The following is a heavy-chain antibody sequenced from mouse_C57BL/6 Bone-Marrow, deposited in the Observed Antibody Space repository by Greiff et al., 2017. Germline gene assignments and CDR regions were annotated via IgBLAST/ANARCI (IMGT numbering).Heavy chain of an antibody. J-gene: IGHJ2*01. CDR2: IYPGDGDT. D-gene: IGHD2-4*01. CDR3: ARGDYDYVYFDY. Sequence: VKLVESGPELVKPGASVKISCKASGYAFSSSWMNWVKQRPGKGLEWIGRIYPGDGDTNYNGKFKGKATLTADKSSSTAYMQLSSLTSEDSAVYFCARGDYDYVYFDYWGQGTTLTVSS. V-gene: IGHV1-82*01. CDR1: GYAFSSSW.